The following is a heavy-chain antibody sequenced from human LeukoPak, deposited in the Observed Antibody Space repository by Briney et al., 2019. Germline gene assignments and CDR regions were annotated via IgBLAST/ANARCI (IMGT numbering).Heavy chain of an antibody. V-gene: IGHV3-9*01. CDR1: GFTFDDYA. Sequence: PGRSLRLSCAASGFTFDDYAMHWVRQAPGKGLEWVSGISWNSGSIGYADSVKGRFTISRDNAKNSLYLQMNSLRAEDTAVYYCARDEIVVVVAATTGYYYGMDVWGQGTTVTVSS. CDR2: ISWNSGSI. J-gene: IGHJ6*02. D-gene: IGHD2-15*01. CDR3: ARDEIVVVVAATTGYYYGMDV.